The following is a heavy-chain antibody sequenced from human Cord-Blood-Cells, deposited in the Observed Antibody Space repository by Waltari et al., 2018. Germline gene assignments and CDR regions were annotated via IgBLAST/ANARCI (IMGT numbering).Heavy chain of an antibody. CDR3: ARQSGLFFDY. V-gene: IGHV4-59*08. CDR2: IYYRGST. CDR1: GGPLSSYY. D-gene: IGHD3-10*01. Sequence: QVQLQESGPGLVKPSATLSLTRTVSGGPLSSYYWRWIRPPPGKGLEWIGYIYYRGSTNYNPSLKSRVTISVDTSKNQFSLKLSSVTAADTAVYYCARQSGLFFDYWGQGTLVTVSS. J-gene: IGHJ4*02.